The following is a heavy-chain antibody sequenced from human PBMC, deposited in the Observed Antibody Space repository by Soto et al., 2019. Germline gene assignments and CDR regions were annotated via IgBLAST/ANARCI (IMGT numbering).Heavy chain of an antibody. J-gene: IGHJ4*02. CDR1: GFTFDDYA. D-gene: IGHD3-10*01. CDR2: ISWNSDTI. CDR3: ARDVWSRASGPPDS. V-gene: IGHV3-9*01. Sequence: GGSLRLSCAASGFTFDDYAMHWVRQAPGKGLEWVTGISWNSDTIGYADSVKGRFTISRDNAKNSLYLQMNSLRAEDTAFYYCARDVWSRASGPPDSWGQGTLVTVSS.